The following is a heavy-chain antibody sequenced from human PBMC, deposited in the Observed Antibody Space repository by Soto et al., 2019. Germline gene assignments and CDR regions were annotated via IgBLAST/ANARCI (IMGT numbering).Heavy chain of an antibody. D-gene: IGHD1-26*01. V-gene: IGHV2-70*01. J-gene: IGHJ6*02. Sequence: SGPTLVNPTQTLTLTCTFSGFSLSTSGMCVSWIRQPPGKALEWLALIDWDDDKYYSTSLKTRLTISKDTSKNQVVLTMTNMDPVDTATYYCALQTHGDYYYYGMEVWGQGTTVTVSS. CDR3: ALQTHGDYYYYGMEV. CDR2: IDWDDDK. CDR1: GFSLSTSGMC.